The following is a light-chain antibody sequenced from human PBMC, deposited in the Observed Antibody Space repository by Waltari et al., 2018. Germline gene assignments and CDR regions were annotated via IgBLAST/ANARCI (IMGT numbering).Light chain of an antibody. Sequence: SSELTQDPAVSVALGQTVRITCQGDSLRSYFASWYQQKPGQAPVLVMYGKNIRPSGIPDRISGSRSGNTASLTIAGTQAEDEADYCCNSRDTNNHWVFGGGTKLTVL. V-gene: IGLV3-19*01. CDR1: SLRSYF. J-gene: IGLJ3*02. CDR2: GKN. CDR3: NSRDTNNHWV.